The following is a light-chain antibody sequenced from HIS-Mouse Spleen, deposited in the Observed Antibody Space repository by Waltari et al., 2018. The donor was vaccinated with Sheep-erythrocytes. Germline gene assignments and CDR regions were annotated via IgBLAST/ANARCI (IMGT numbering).Light chain of an antibody. CDR3: QAWDSSIYV. CDR2: QAS. Sequence: SYELTQPPSVSVSPGQTASITSSGDKLGDKYACWYQQKPGQSPVLVIYQASKRPSGIPERFSGSNSGNTATLTISGTQAMDEADYYCQAWDSSIYVFGTGTKVTVL. J-gene: IGLJ1*01. CDR1: KLGDKY. V-gene: IGLV3-1*01.